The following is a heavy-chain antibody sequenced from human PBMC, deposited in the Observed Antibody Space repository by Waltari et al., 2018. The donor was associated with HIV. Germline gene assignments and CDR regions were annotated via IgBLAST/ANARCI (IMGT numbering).Heavy chain of an antibody. CDR3: YGDYGY. V-gene: IGHV4-61*02. J-gene: IGHJ4*02. CDR2: INPSGST. D-gene: IGHD4-17*01. Sequence: QVQLQESGPGLVKPSQTLSLTCTVSGGSISSDSAYWNWIRQPAGKGLEWIGRINPSGSTNYNPSLKSRLTISLDTSRNQFSLRLSSVTAADTAVYYCYGDYGYWGQGILVIVSS. CDR1: GGSISSDSAY.